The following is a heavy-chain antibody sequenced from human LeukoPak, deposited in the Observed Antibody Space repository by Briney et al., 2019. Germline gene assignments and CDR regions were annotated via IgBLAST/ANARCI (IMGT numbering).Heavy chain of an antibody. CDR2: ISSSSSYI. J-gene: IGHJ4*02. V-gene: IGHV3-21*01. D-gene: IGHD3-22*01. Sequence: GGSLRLSCAASGFTFSSYSMNWVRQAQGKGLEWVSSISSSSSYIYYADSVKGRFTISRDNAKNSLYLQMNSLRAEDTAVYYCARDLLYYYDSSATDYWGQGTLVTVSS. CDR3: ARDLLYYYDSSATDY. CDR1: GFTFSSYS.